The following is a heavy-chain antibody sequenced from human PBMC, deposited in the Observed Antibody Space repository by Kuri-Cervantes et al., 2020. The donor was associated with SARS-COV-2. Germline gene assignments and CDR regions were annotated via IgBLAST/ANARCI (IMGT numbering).Heavy chain of an antibody. J-gene: IGHJ4*02. CDR3: ARGSSVFLEWIYIRASYFDY. CDR2: IYYSGST. V-gene: IGHV4-30-4*01. CDR1: GGSISSGDYY. Sequence: LRLSCTVSGGSISSGDYYWSWIRQPPGKGLEWIGYIYYSGSTYYNPSLKSRVTISVDTSKNRFSLKLSSVTAADTAVYYCARGSSVFLEWIYIRASYFDYWGQGTLVTVSS. D-gene: IGHD3-3*01.